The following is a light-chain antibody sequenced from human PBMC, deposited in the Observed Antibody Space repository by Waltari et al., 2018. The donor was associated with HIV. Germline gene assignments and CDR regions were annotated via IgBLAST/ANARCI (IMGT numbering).Light chain of an antibody. CDR3: QQSYSTPVT. CDR2: AAS. Sequence: DIQMTQSPSSLSASVGDRVTITCRASQTISSYLNWYQQKPGKAPKLLIYAASSLQSGVPSRFSGIGSGTDFTLTISSLQPEDFATYYCQQSYSTPVTFGPGTKVDIK. CDR1: QTISSY. J-gene: IGKJ3*01. V-gene: IGKV1-39*01.